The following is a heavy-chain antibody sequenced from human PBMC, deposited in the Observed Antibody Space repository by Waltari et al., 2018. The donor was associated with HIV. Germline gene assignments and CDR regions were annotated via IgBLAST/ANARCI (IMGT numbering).Heavy chain of an antibody. J-gene: IGHJ5*02. CDR2: ISSSGNFK. CDR1: GFIFNRYS. D-gene: IGHD6-6*01. V-gene: IGHV3-21*02. Sequence: EVQLVESGGGPVKPGEYLRLSCVTSGFIFNRYSLHWVRQAPGKGPEWVSSISSSGNFKHYADSVKGRFTISRDNAENSLYLQMNGLRAEDTAIYYCARDSRGSTWSLNWFDPWGQGTLVTVSS. CDR3: ARDSRGSTWSLNWFDP.